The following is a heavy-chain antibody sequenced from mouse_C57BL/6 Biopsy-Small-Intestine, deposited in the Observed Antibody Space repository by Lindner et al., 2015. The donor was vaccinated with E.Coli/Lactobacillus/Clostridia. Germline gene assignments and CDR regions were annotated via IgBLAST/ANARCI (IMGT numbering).Heavy chain of an antibody. CDR1: GFTFSDFG. CDR3: ARDYAGSDY. V-gene: IGHV5-17*01. D-gene: IGHD1-1*01. J-gene: IGHJ2*01. CDR2: ISSGSSTI. Sequence: VQLQESGGDLVKPGGSLKLSYAASGFTFSDFGMHWVRQAPEKGLEWVAYISSGSSTIYYADTVKGRFTISRDNAKNTLFLQMTSLRSEDTAMYYCARDYAGSDYWGQGTTLTVSS.